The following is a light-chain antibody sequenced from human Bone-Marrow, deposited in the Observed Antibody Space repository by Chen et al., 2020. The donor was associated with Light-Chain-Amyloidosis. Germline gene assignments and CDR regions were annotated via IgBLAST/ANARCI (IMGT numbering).Light chain of an antibody. CDR3: QQYNSPST. V-gene: IGKV1-5*03. CDR1: QSISSW. CDR2: KAS. Sequence: DIQMTQSPSTLSASVGERVTITCRASQSISSWLAWYQPKPGKAPKLLIYKASSLESGVPSRFSGSGSRTEFTLTISSLQPDDFATYYCQQYNSPSTFGGGPKVEIK. J-gene: IGKJ4*01.